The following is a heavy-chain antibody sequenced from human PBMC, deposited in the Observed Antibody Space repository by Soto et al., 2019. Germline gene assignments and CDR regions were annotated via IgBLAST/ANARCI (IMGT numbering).Heavy chain of an antibody. CDR3: AREVKYYYGSGSPNKRAINWFDR. CDR2: FYYSWST. CDR1: GGSISSYY. V-gene: IGHV4-59*01. Sequence: SETLSLTCTASGGSISSYYWSWIRQPPGKGLEWIGYFYYSWSTQYNPSLKSRVIIPVDTSKNHFSLKLSSVTAADTAVYYSAREVKYYYGSGSPNKRAINWFDRWGQGTLVTVSS. D-gene: IGHD3-10*01. J-gene: IGHJ5*02.